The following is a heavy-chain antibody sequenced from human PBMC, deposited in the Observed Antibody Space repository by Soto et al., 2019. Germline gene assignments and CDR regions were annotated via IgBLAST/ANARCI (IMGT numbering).Heavy chain of an antibody. V-gene: IGHV3-48*01. Sequence: PGGSLRLSCAASGFTFSSYSMNWVRQAPGKGLEWVSYISSSSSTIYYADSVKGRFTISRDNAKNSLYLQMNSPRAEDTAVYYCARDRGYSSSWYANWGQGTLVTVSS. J-gene: IGHJ4*02. CDR3: ARDRGYSSSWYAN. D-gene: IGHD6-13*01. CDR2: ISSSSSTI. CDR1: GFTFSSYS.